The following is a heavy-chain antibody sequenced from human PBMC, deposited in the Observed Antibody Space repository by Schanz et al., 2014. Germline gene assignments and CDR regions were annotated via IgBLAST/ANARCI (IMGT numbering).Heavy chain of an antibody. V-gene: IGHV3-74*02. J-gene: IGHJ5*02. CDR3: ARPALWFGDNCFDP. CDR2: IKSDGSST. Sequence: EVQLVESGGGLVKPGGSLRLSCATSGFTLNNAWMNWVRQAPGKGLVWVSRIKSDGSSTSYADSVKGRFTISRDNAKNTLYLQMNSLRAEDTAVYYCARPALWFGDNCFDPWGQGTLVTVSS. CDR1: GFTLNNAW. D-gene: IGHD3-10*01.